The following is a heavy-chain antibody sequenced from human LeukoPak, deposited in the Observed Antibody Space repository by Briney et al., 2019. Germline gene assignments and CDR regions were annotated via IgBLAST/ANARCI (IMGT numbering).Heavy chain of an antibody. D-gene: IGHD1-14*01. CDR1: GFTFSSYS. CDR2: ISSSSSAI. J-gene: IGHJ4*02. CDR3: ARGIRYTVDY. Sequence: GGSLRLSCAASGFTFSSYSMNWVRQAPGKGLEWVSYISSSSSAIYYADSVKGRFTISRDNAKNSLYLQMNSLRAEDTAVYYCARGIRYTVDYWGQGTLVTVSS. V-gene: IGHV3-48*01.